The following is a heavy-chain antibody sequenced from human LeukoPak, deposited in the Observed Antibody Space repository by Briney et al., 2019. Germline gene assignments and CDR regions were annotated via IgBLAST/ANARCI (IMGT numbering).Heavy chain of an antibody. V-gene: IGHV3-21*01. D-gene: IGHD6-19*01. J-gene: IGHJ4*02. CDR3: ARVSSGGVYFDY. Sequence: GGSLRLSCAASGFTFSTYSMNWVRQAPGKGLEWVSSISSSSSYIYYADSVKGRFTISRDNAKNSLYLQMNSLRAEDTAVYYCARVSSGGVYFDYWGQGTLVTVSS. CDR1: GFTFSTYS. CDR2: ISSSSSYI.